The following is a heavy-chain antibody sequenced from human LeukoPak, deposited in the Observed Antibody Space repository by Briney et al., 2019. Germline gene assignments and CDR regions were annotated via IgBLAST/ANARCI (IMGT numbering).Heavy chain of an antibody. D-gene: IGHD6-19*01. V-gene: IGHV4-59*01. Sequence: PSETLSLTCTVSGGSISSYYWSWIRQPPGKGLEWIGYIYYSGSTNYNPSLKSRVTISVGTSKNQFSLKLSSVTAADTAVYYCARGSSGGWYYFDYWGQGTLVTVSS. CDR1: GGSISSYY. CDR3: ARGSSGGWYYFDY. J-gene: IGHJ4*02. CDR2: IYYSGST.